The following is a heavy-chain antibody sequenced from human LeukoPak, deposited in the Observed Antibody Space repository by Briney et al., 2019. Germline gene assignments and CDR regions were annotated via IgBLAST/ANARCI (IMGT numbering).Heavy chain of an antibody. D-gene: IGHD3-10*01. CDR2: ISGNGVGT. CDR1: GFTFDNYV. Sequence: GGSLRLSCTVSGFTFDNYVMAWVRQAPGKGLEWVSGISGNGVGTDYADSVTGRFTISRDNSKDTLYLQMNSLRAEDTAVYYCAKDFHYGSGSYLLYYFDYWGQGTLVTVSS. J-gene: IGHJ4*02. V-gene: IGHV3-23*01. CDR3: AKDFHYGSGSYLLYYFDY.